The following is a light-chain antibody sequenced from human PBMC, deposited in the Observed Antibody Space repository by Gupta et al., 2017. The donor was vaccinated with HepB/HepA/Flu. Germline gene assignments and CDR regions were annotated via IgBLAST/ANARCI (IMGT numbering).Light chain of an antibody. CDR1: SSNIGSNP. V-gene: IGLV1-44*01. CDR3: AAWDDTLNGRYV. CDR2: GNN. Sequence: QSVLTQPPLASGPPGQWVTITCSGSSSNIGSNPVNCYQHLPGTAPNLLIFGNNQRPSGAPDRFSGSTSGTSAALAISGLQSDEEADYYCAAWDDTLNGRYVFGTGTKVTVL. J-gene: IGLJ1*01.